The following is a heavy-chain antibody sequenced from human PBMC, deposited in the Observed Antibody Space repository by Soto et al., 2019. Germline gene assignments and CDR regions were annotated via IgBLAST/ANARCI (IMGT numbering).Heavy chain of an antibody. V-gene: IGHV1-18*01. CDR3: ARGIVLMVYAPPGYYYGMDV. Sequence: ASVKVSCKASGYTFTSYGISWVRQAPGQGLEWMGWISAYNGNTNYAQKLQGRVTMTTDTSTSTAYMELRSLRSDDTAVYYCARGIVLMVYAPPGYYYGMDVWGQGTTVTVSS. CDR2: ISAYNGNT. D-gene: IGHD2-8*01. J-gene: IGHJ6*02. CDR1: GYTFTSYG.